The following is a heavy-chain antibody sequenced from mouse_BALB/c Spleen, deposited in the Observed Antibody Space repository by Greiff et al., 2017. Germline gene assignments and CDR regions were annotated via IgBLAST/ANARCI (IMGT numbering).Heavy chain of an antibody. J-gene: IGHJ4*01. CDR2: IWSGGST. Sequence: VVESGPGLVQPSQSLSITCTVSGFSLTSYGVHWVRQSPGKGLEWLGVIWSGGSTDYNAAFISRLSISKDNSKSQVFFKMNSLQANDTAISYSARIGHWGYAMDDWGQGTSVTVSS. CDR1: GFSLTSYG. V-gene: IGHV2-2*02. D-gene: IGHD3-3*01. CDR3: ARIGHWGYAMDD.